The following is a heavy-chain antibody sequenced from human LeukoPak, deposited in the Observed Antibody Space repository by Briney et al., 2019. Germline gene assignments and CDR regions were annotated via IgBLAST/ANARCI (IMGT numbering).Heavy chain of an antibody. J-gene: IGHJ6*02. CDR1: GFTFDDYT. CDR2: ISWDGGST. V-gene: IGHV3-43*01. CDR3: AKDRRYYGMDV. Sequence: GGSLRLSCAASGFTFDDYTMHWVRQAPGRGLEWVSLISWDGGSTYYADSVKGRFTISRDNSKNSLYLQMNSLRTEDTALYYCAKDRRYYGMDVWGQGTTVTVSS.